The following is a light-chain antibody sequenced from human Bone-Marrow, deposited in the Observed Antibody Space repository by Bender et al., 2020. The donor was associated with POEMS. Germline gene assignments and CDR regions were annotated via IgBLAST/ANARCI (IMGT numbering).Light chain of an antibody. V-gene: IGLV2-14*02. Sequence: SALTQPASVSGSPGQSVTISCAGTSSDVGSYNLVSWYQQHPGKAPKLVIYEGSKRPPGVPDRFSGSKSGTSASLAITGLQSDDEAIYFCVAWDASLNGWVFGGGTKLTVL. CDR3: VAWDASLNGWV. CDR2: EGS. CDR1: SSDVGSYNL. J-gene: IGLJ3*02.